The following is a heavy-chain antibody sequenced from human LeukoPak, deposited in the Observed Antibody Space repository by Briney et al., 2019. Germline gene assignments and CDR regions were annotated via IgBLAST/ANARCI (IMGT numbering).Heavy chain of an antibody. CDR1: GYTFTSYG. V-gene: IGHV1-18*01. D-gene: IGHD1-7*01. CDR2: ISAYNGNT. Sequence: GASVKVSCKASGYTFTSYGISWGRQAPGQGLEWMGWISAYNGNTNYAQKLQGRVTMTTDTSTSTAYMELRSLRSDDTAVYYCARGKELELQTAFDIWGQGTMVTVSS. J-gene: IGHJ3*02. CDR3: ARGKELELQTAFDI.